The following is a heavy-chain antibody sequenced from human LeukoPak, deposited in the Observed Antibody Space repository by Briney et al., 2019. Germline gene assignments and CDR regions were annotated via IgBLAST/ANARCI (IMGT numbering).Heavy chain of an antibody. Sequence: QVQLQESGPGLVKPSETLSLTCIVSGGSISGYFWTWIRQPPGRGLEWIAYISHSGSTRYNPSLNSRVTVSVHTSNNQFSLKLSSVTAADTAVYYCARHHISGWLQSAFDIWGQGTMVTVSA. V-gene: IGHV4-59*08. D-gene: IGHD5-24*01. CDR3: ARHHISGWLQSAFDI. J-gene: IGHJ3*02. CDR2: ISHSGST. CDR1: GGSISGYF.